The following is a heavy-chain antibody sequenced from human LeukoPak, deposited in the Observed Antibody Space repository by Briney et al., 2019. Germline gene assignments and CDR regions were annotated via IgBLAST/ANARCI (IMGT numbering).Heavy chain of an antibody. CDR2: IYPGDSDT. CDR3: ARHVTGEPFDY. D-gene: IGHD7-27*01. J-gene: IGHJ4*02. Sequence: GASLKISCKGSGYSFTGYWIGWVRQLPGKGLEWMGIIYPGDSDTKYSPSFQGQVTSSADKSISTAYLQWSSLKASDTAMYYCARHVTGEPFDYWGQGTLVTVSS. CDR1: GYSFTGYW. V-gene: IGHV5-51*01.